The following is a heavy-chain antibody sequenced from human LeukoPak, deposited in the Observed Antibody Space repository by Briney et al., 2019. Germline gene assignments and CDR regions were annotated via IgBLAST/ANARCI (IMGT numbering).Heavy chain of an antibody. V-gene: IGHV3-23*01. J-gene: IGHJ4*02. Sequence: PGGSLRLSSAASGFTFSSYAMSWVRQAPGKGLEWVSTFSGTSTNSYADAVKGRVTISRDNSKNTLYLQMNSLRAEDTAVYYCAKLKQCQPQRYFFDYWGQGALVTVAS. D-gene: IGHD6-19*01. CDR3: AKLKQCQPQRYFFDY. CDR1: GFTFSSYA. CDR2: FSGTSTN.